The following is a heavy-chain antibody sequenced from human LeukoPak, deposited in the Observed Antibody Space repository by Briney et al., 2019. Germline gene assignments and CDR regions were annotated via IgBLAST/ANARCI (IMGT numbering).Heavy chain of an antibody. Sequence: SETLSLTCAVSGASITSLPWNWFRQPPGRGREWIGEMYNSGTGTYKPSLRSRVTMFFDESKNHFSLKLNSVTAADTAVYYCARGGNWDFDYWGQGVLVIVSS. CDR2: MYNSGTG. D-gene: IGHD7-27*01. CDR3: ARGGNWDFDY. J-gene: IGHJ4*02. CDR1: GASITSLPW. V-gene: IGHV4-4*02.